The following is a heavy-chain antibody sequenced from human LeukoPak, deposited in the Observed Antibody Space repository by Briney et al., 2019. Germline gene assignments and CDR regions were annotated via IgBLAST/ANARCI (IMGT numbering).Heavy chain of an antibody. CDR1: GGTFSSYA. Sequence: GASVKVSCKASGGTFSSYAISWVRQAPGQGLEWMGGIIPIFGTANYAQKFQGRVTITADESTSTAYMELSSLRSEDTAMYYCARAPGWTNDAFDIWGQGTMVTVSS. D-gene: IGHD3/OR15-3a*01. J-gene: IGHJ3*02. V-gene: IGHV1-69*13. CDR3: ARAPGWTNDAFDI. CDR2: IIPIFGTA.